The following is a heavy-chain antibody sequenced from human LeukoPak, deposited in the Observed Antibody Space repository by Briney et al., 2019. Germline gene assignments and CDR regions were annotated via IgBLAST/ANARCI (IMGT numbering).Heavy chain of an antibody. V-gene: IGHV4-59*08. CDR2: IYYSGST. Sequence: SETLSLTCTVSGGSISSYYWSWIRQPPGKGLEWIGYIYYSGSTNYNPSLKSRVTISVDTSKNQFSLKLSSVTAADTAVYYCARVWVVPHNWFDPWGQGTLVTVSS. J-gene: IGHJ5*02. CDR1: GGSISSYY. CDR3: ARVWVVPHNWFDP. D-gene: IGHD6-19*01.